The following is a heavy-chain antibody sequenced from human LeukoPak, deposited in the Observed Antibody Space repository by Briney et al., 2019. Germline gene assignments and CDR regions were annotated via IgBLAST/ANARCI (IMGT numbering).Heavy chain of an antibody. J-gene: IGHJ4*02. CDR3: SSQRFGDFVAGYY. D-gene: IGHD3-10*01. CDR1: GITFDGYS. V-gene: IGHV3-49*04. CDR2: IRPTSHGSTK. Sequence: GRPLRLSCTASGITFDGYSVSWVRQAPGKGLEWVGFIRPTSHGSTKGFAASVKGRFSISKDDSKTVAYLQMNSLETEDTAVYYCSSQRFGDFVAGYYWGQGTLVTVSS.